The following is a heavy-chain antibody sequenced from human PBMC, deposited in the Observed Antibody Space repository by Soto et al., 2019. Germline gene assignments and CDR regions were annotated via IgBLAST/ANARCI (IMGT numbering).Heavy chain of an antibody. J-gene: IGHJ5*02. CDR1: GYTFTSYA. Sequence: ASVKVSCKASGYTFTSYAMHWVRQAPGQRLEWMGWINAGNGNTKYSQKFQGRVTITRDTSASTAYMELSSLRSEDTAVYYCARDLSIAARPYNWFDPWGQGTLVTVSS. CDR3: ARDLSIAARPYNWFDP. V-gene: IGHV1-3*01. D-gene: IGHD6-6*01. CDR2: INAGNGNT.